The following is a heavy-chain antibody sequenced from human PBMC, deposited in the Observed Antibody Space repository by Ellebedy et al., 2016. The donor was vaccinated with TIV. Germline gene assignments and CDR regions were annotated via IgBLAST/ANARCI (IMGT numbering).Heavy chain of an antibody. J-gene: IGHJ5*02. Sequence: ASVKVSCKASGGTFSSYAISWVRQAPGQGLEWMGGIIPIFGTPNYAQKFQGRVTITADESTSTAYMELSSLRSEDTAVYYCARDLRDIVVVPGASPDNWFDPWGQGTLVTVSS. D-gene: IGHD2-2*01. V-gene: IGHV1-69*13. CDR1: GGTFSSYA. CDR3: ARDLRDIVVVPGASPDNWFDP. CDR2: IIPIFGTP.